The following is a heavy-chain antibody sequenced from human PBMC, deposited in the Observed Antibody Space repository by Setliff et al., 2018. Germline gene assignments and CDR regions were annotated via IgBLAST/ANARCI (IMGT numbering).Heavy chain of an antibody. D-gene: IGHD2-2*01. Sequence: SETLSLTCAVYSGSFSGYYWSWIRQPPGKGLEWIGEINHSGNTNYNPSLKSRVTIFVDTSKNQFSLNLNSVTAADTGVYYCASCRYQVPYDYWGQGILVTVSS. CDR3: ASCRYQVPYDY. CDR2: INHSGNT. J-gene: IGHJ4*02. CDR1: SGSFSGYY. V-gene: IGHV4-34*01.